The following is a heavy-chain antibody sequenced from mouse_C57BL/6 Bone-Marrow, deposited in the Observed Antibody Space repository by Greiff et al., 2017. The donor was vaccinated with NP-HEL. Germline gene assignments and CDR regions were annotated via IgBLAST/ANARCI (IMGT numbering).Heavy chain of an antibody. D-gene: IGHD1-1*02. CDR2: ISSGGSYT. J-gene: IGHJ3*01. V-gene: IGHV5-6*02. CDR1: GFTFSSYG. Sequence: EVKLVESGGDLVKPGGSLKLSCAASGFTFSSYGMSWVRQTPDKRLEWVATISSGGSYTYYPDSVKGRFTISRDNAKNTLYLQKSSLVSEDTAMYYCARHSLWSAYWGQGTLVTVSA. CDR3: ARHSLWSAY.